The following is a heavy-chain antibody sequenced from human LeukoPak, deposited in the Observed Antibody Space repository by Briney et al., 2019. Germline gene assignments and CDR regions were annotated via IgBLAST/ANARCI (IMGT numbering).Heavy chain of an antibody. CDR2: IKEDGGEK. CDR1: GFTFSNYR. Sequence: GGSLRLSCAASGFTFSNYRMTWVRQAPGKGLEWVANIKEDGGEKYYVDSVKGRFTMSRDNAKNSLYLQMNSLRAEDTAVYYCARCSNAYYYYMDVWGKGTTVTVSS. J-gene: IGHJ6*03. V-gene: IGHV3-7*01. D-gene: IGHD2-8*01. CDR3: ARCSNAYYYYMDV.